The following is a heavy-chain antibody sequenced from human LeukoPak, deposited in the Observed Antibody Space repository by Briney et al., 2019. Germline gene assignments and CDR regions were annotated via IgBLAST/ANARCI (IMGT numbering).Heavy chain of an antibody. Sequence: PGESLRLSCAASGFKFSDYGMHWVRQAPGKGLEWVAFIRNDGLSKYYTDSVKGRFTISRDNPKNTLYLHVNSLRDEDTAVYYCAKDYIGRYPGAYFFDYWGQGTLVTVSS. CDR3: AKDYIGRYPGAYFFDY. CDR2: IRNDGLSK. D-gene: IGHD6-19*01. CDR1: GFKFSDYG. J-gene: IGHJ4*02. V-gene: IGHV3-30*02.